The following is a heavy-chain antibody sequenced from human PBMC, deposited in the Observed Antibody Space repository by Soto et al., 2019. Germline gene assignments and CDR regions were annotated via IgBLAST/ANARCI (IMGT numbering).Heavy chain of an antibody. D-gene: IGHD4-17*01. CDR1: GYTFTSYG. CDR2: ISAYNGNT. J-gene: IGHJ2*01. Sequence: ASVKVSCXASGYTFTSYGISWVRQAPGQGLEWMGWISAYNGNTNYAQKLQGRVTMTTDTSTSTAYMELRSLRSDDTAVYYCARGTDGDVYWYFDLWGRGTLVTVSS. V-gene: IGHV1-18*01. CDR3: ARGTDGDVYWYFDL.